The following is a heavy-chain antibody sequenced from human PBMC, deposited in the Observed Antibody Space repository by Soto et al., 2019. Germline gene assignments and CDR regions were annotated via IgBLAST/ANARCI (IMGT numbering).Heavy chain of an antibody. CDR2: VSSSSRSI. Sequence: EVQLVESGGGLVHPGGSLRLSCAASGFTFSSYSMNWVRQAPGKGLEWVSYVSSSSRSIYYADSVKGRFTISRDNAKNSLYLQVNSLRDEDTAVYYCARDDIDSSGWNYWGQGTLVTVSS. V-gene: IGHV3-48*02. CDR1: GFTFSSYS. CDR3: ARDDIDSSGWNY. J-gene: IGHJ4*02. D-gene: IGHD6-19*01.